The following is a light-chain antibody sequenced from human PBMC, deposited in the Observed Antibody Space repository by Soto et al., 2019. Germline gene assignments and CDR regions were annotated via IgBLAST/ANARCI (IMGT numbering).Light chain of an antibody. Sequence: EIVMTQSPATLSVSPGERATLSCRASQSVSSNLAWYQQKPGQAPRLLIYGASTRATGNPARFSGSGSGTEFTLTISSLQTEDFTVYYCQQYNNWPPITFGQGTRLEIK. CDR2: GAS. J-gene: IGKJ5*01. V-gene: IGKV3-15*01. CDR1: QSVSSN. CDR3: QQYNNWPPIT.